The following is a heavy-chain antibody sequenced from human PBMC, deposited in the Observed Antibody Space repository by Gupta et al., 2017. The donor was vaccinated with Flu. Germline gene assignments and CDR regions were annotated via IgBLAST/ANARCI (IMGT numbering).Heavy chain of an antibody. D-gene: IGHD2-15*01. J-gene: IGHJ4*02. CDR2: INHSGST. CDR1: GGSFSGYY. CDR3: ARGRGVVVVIAAISLVDQFDY. V-gene: IGHV4-34*01. Sequence: QVQLQQWGAGRLKPSETLSLTCAVYGGSFSGYYWSWIRQPPGKGLEWIGEINHSGSTNYNPFRKSRVTISVDTSKNQFSLKLSSVTAADTAVYYCARGRGVVVVIAAISLVDQFDYWGQGTLVTGSS.